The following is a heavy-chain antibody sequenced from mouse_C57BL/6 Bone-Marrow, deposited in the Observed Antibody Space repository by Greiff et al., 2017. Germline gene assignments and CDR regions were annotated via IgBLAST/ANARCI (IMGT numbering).Heavy chain of an antibody. CDR2: INPNNGGT. V-gene: IGHV1-18*01. Sequence: EVQLQQSGPELVKPGASVKIPCKASGYTFTDYNMDWVKQSHGKSLEWIGDINPNNGGTIYNQKFKGKATLTVDKSSSTAYMELRSLTSEDTAVYYCASPYDYDVGFAYWGQGTLVTVSA. J-gene: IGHJ3*01. D-gene: IGHD2-4*01. CDR3: ASPYDYDVGFAY. CDR1: GYTFTDYN.